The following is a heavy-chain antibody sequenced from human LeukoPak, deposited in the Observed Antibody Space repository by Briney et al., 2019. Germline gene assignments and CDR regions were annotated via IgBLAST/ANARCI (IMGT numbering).Heavy chain of an antibody. D-gene: IGHD6-13*01. CDR1: GFTFTSYG. V-gene: IGHV1-18*01. Sequence: PGGSLRLSCAASGFTFTSYGISWVRQAPGQGLEWMGWISAYNGNTNYAQKLQGRVTMTTDTSTSTAYMELRSLRSDDTAVYYCARDRGFGVAAAGLDYWGQGTLVTVSS. J-gene: IGHJ4*02. CDR2: ISAYNGNT. CDR3: ARDRGFGVAAAGLDY.